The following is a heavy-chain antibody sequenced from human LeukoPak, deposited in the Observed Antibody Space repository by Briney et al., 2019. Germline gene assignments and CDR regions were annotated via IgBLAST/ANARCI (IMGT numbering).Heavy chain of an antibody. V-gene: IGHV3-64D*06. Sequence: GGSLRLSCSASGFIFSIYVMHWVRQAPGKGLEYVSGISNDGGSTNYADSVKGRFTISRDNSKNTLYLQMSSLRTEDTAVYYCVKRLEYVVRGVIYFDYWGQGTLVTVSS. D-gene: IGHD3-10*01. J-gene: IGHJ4*02. CDR2: ISNDGGST. CDR3: VKRLEYVVRGVIYFDY. CDR1: GFIFSIYV.